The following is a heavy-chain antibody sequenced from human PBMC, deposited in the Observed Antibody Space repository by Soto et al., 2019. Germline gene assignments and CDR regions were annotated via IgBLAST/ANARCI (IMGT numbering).Heavy chain of an antibody. V-gene: IGHV4-31*01. Sequence: QVQLQESGPGLVKPSQTLSLTCTVSGGSISSGGYYWSWIRQHPGQGLEWIGYIYYSGSTYYNPSLKSLVTISVDTSKNQFSLKLSSVTAADTAVYYCARFLTVTTSYFDYWGQGTLVTVSS. CDR2: IYYSGST. CDR1: GGSISSGGYY. J-gene: IGHJ4*02. CDR3: ARFLTVTTSYFDY. D-gene: IGHD4-17*01.